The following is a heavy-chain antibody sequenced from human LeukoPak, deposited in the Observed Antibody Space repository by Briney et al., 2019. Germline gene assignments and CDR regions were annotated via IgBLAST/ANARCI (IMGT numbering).Heavy chain of an antibody. CDR1: GFTFSNYA. D-gene: IGHD2-2*02. J-gene: IGHJ5*02. V-gene: IGHV3-30-3*01. CDR2: ISYDGSNK. CDR3: ARALGGYCSSTSCYTGWFDP. Sequence: GGSLRLSCAACGFTFSNYAMHGVRQAPGKGREGGAVISYDGSNKYYSDSVKGRFPISRDNSQNPLYLQMNSLRAEDTAVYYCARALGGYCSSTSCYTGWFDPWGQGTLVTVSS.